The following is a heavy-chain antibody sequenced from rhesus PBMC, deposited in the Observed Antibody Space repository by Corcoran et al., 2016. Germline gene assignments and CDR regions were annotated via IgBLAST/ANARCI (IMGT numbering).Heavy chain of an antibody. Sequence: QLQLQESGPGLVKPSEPLSVTCAVSGGSISRSYWSWIRQAPGKGREWIGYIYGRCSSTSTNPSLKSRVTLSGDTSKNQRSLKLSSVTAADTAVYYGARGDYWGQGVLVTVSS. V-gene: IGHV4-169*01. J-gene: IGHJ4*01. CDR2: IYGRCSST. CDR3: ARGDY. CDR1: GGSISRSY.